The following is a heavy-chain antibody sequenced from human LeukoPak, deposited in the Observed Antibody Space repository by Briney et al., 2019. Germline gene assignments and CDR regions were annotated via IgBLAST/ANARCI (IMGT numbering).Heavy chain of an antibody. V-gene: IGHV3-23*01. CDR3: AKGSSLPGTYTTRLYDS. D-gene: IGHD3-10*01. J-gene: IGHJ4*02. CDR1: GFTFSNYC. CDR2: ITENGAAA. Sequence: PGGSLRLSCVTSGFTFSNYCMAWVRQTTGRGLEWVSAITENGAAAYYADSVRGRFTISGDNSENTLYLQMNSLRADDTALYYCAKGSSLPGTYTTRLYDSWGQGTLVTVSS.